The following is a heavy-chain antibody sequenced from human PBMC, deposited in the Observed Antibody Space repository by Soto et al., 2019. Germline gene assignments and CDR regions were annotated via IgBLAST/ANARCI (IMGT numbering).Heavy chain of an antibody. Sequence: EVRVLQSGGGLVPPGGSLRLSCAGSGFTFINTGMSWVRQAPGQGLEWVSAITGNGDTTYYADSVKGRFTISRDNSKSTLYLQMNSLRAEDTAVYYCAKIDGYFDYWGQGTLVTVSS. V-gene: IGHV3-23*01. CDR3: AKIDGYFDY. D-gene: IGHD3-22*01. J-gene: IGHJ4*02. CDR1: GFTFINTG. CDR2: ITGNGDTT.